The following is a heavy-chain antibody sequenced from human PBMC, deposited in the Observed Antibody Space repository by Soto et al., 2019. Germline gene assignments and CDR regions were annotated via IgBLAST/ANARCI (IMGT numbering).Heavy chain of an antibody. Sequence: QVQLVESGGGVVQPGRSLRLSCAASGFTFSTYGMHWVRQAPGKGLEWVAVISYDGSNKYYADSVKGRFTISRDNSKNTLYLQMNSLRAEDTAVYHCAKAIVVVPAAKLRSLGYGMDVWGQGTTVTVSS. CDR3: AKAIVVVPAAKLRSLGYGMDV. CDR2: ISYDGSNK. V-gene: IGHV3-30*18. J-gene: IGHJ6*02. D-gene: IGHD2-2*01. CDR1: GFTFSTYG.